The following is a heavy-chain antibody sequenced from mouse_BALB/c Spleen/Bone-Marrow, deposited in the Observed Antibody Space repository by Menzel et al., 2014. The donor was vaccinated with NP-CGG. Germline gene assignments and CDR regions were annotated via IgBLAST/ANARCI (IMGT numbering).Heavy chain of an antibody. CDR1: GYAFSSYW. CDR3: AFGNYDFDY. D-gene: IGHD2-1*01. CDR2: IYPGDGDT. J-gene: IGHJ2*01. V-gene: IGHV1-80*01. Sequence: LMESGAELVRPGSSVKISCKASGYAFSSYWMNWVKQRPGQGLEWIGQIYPGDGDTNYSGKFKGKATLTADESSSTAYMQLSSLTSDDSAVYFCAFGNYDFDYWGQGTTLTVSS.